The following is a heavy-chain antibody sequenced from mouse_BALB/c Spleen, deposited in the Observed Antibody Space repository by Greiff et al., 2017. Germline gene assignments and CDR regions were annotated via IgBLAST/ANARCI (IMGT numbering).Heavy chain of an antibody. D-gene: IGHD1-1*01. CDR2: IYPGNVNT. J-gene: IGHJ4*01. CDR1: GYTFTSYY. Sequence: QVQLQQSGPELVKPGASVRISCKASGYTFTSYYIHWVKQRPGQGLEWIGWIYPGNVNTKYNEKFKGKATLTADKSSSTAYMQLSSLTSEDSAVYFCARFSYVNAMDYWGQGTSVTVSS. CDR3: ARFSYVNAMDY. V-gene: IGHV1S56*01.